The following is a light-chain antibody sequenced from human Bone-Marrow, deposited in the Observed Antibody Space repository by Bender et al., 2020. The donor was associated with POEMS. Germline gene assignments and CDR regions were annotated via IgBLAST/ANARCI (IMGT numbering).Light chain of an antibody. J-gene: IGLJ3*02. CDR3: SSYTSSSTSWV. CDR2: GVS. CDR1: TSDVGRYNR. V-gene: IGLV2-18*02. Sequence: QSALTQPPSASGSPGQSLTISCTGTTSDVGRYNRVSWYQQSPGTAPKLMIYGVSNRPAGVPDRFSGSKSGNTASLTISGLQAEDEADYYCSSYTSSSTSWVFGGGTKLTVL.